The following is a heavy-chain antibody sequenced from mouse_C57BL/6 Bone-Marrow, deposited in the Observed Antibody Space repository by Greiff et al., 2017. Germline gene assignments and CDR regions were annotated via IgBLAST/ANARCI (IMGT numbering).Heavy chain of an antibody. D-gene: IGHD1-1*01. CDR1: GYTFTSYW. CDR3: ARPLGSPYYYAMDD. V-gene: IGHV1-72*01. J-gene: IGHJ4*01. CDR2: IDPTSGGT. Sequence: QVQLQQPGAELVKPGASVKLSCTASGYTFTSYWMHWVKQRPGRGLEWIGRIDPTSGGTKYNEKFQSKATLTVDTPSSTAYMQLSSLTSEDSAVXDCARPLGSPYYYAMDDWGQGTSVTVSS.